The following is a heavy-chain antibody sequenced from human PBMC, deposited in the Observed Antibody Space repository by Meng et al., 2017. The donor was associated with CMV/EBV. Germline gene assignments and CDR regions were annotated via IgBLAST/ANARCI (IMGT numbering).Heavy chain of an antibody. CDR1: GGSFSGYY. Sequence: SETLSLTCAVYGGSFSGYYWSWIRQPPGEGLEWIGEINHSGSTNYNPSLKSLLTTSVDTSKNQFSLKLSSVAAADTAVYYCARGPTYYYYYGMDVWGQGTTVTVSS. V-gene: IGHV4-34*01. CDR3: ARGPTYYYYYGMDV. CDR2: INHSGST. J-gene: IGHJ6*02.